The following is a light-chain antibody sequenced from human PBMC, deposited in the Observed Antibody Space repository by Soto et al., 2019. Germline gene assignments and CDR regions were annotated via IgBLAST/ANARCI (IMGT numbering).Light chain of an antibody. J-gene: IGKJ1*01. Sequence: LSASVGDRVTITCRASQSISTYLHWYQQKPGTAPKLLIYATSNLQSGVPSRFSGSGSGTEFTLTISSLQPDDFATYYCQQYNSYSTFGQGNKVDIK. CDR1: QSISTY. CDR2: ATS. V-gene: IGKV1-5*01. CDR3: QQYNSYST.